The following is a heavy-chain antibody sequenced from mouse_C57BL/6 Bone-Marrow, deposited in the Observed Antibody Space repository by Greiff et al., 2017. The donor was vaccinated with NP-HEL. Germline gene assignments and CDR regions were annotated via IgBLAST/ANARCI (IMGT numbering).Heavy chain of an antibody. Sequence: QVQLKESGAELVKPGASVKLSCKASGYTFTSYWMHWVKQRPGRGLEWIGRIDPNSGGTKYNEKFKGKATLTSDTSSSTAYMQLSSLTSEDSAIYFCARGGPFDYWGQGTTLTVSS. CDR3: ARGGPFDY. V-gene: IGHV1-62-3*01. CDR1: GYTFTSYW. J-gene: IGHJ2*01. CDR2: IDPNSGGT.